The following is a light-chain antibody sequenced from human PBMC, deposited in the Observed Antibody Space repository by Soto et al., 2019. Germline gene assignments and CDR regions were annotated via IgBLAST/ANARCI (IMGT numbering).Light chain of an antibody. CDR1: QSLVYSDGNTY. J-gene: IGKJ1*01. CDR2: QIS. V-gene: IGKV2-24*01. Sequence: DVVLTPTPLSSPVTLGQPASISCRSSQSLVYSDGNTYLSWLQQRPGQPPRLLIYQISNRFSGVPDRFRGSGAVTDFTLKISRVEADDVGVYYCMQFAHFPRTFGQGTKLEI. CDR3: MQFAHFPRT.